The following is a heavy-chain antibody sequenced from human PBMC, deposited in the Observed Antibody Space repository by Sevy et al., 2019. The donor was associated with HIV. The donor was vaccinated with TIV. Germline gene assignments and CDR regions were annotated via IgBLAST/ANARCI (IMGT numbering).Heavy chain of an antibody. CDR2: IYYSGST. J-gene: IGHJ4*02. D-gene: IGHD3-10*01. V-gene: IGHV4-39*01. CDR3: ARQSGGITMVRGPTPFN. CDR1: RGSISSSSYY. Sequence: SETLSLTCTVSRGSISSSSYYWGWIRQPPGKGLEWIGSIYYSGSTYYNPSLKSRVTISVDTSKNQFSLKLSSVTAADTAVYYCARQSGGITMVRGPTPFNWGQGTLVTVSS.